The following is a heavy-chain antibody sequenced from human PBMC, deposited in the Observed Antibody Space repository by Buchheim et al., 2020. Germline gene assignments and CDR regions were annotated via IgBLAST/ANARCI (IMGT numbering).Heavy chain of an antibody. Sequence: EVQLLESGGGLVQPGGSLRLSCAVSGFTFSNSAMTWVRQAPGKGLEWVSAISRSGDTTYYADSVMGRFTISRDTSTNTLYRQMNSLRVDDTAVYYCAKEEVPNDYWGLGT. J-gene: IGHJ4*02. CDR1: GFTFSNSA. CDR2: ISRSGDTT. CDR3: AKEEVPNDY. V-gene: IGHV3-23*01.